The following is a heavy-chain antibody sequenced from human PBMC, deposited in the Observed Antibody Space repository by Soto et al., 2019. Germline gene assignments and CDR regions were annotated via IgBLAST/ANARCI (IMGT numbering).Heavy chain of an antibody. V-gene: IGHV4-30-2*01. J-gene: IGHJ5*02. Sequence: PSETLSLTCAVSGGSISRGGYSWSWIRQPPGKGLEWIGYIYHSGSTYYNPSLKSRVTISVDRSKNQFSLKLSSVTAADTAVYYCARLVCSYRNRLDPSGQGTL. CDR1: GGSISRGGYS. CDR3: ARLVCSYRNRLDP. D-gene: IGHD5-18*01. CDR2: IYHSGST.